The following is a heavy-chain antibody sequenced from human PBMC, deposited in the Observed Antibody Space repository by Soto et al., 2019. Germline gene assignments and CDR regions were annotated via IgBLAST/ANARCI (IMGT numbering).Heavy chain of an antibody. CDR2: ISGSGGST. CDR1: GCINSRCG. V-gene: IGHV3-23*01. Sequence: EESLRLSYTASGCINSRCGKRCVRQDPGKGLEWVSAISGSGGSTYYADSVKGRFTISRDNSKNTLYLQMNSLRAEDTAVYYCAKEKISTSCCNWFDPWGQGTLVTVSS. J-gene: IGHJ5*02. CDR3: AKEKISTSCCNWFDP. D-gene: IGHD2-2*01.